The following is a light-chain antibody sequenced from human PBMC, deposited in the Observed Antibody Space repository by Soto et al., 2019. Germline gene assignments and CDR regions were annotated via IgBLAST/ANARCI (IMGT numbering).Light chain of an antibody. CDR2: KAS. Sequence: DIHMTQSPSTLSGSVGDRVTITCQASQTISSWLAWYQQKQGKAPKVLIYKASSLESGVPSRFRGSGSGTEFTLPISRLQPDDSETYYCQRYNTYPLTFGGGTKVDIK. CDR1: QTISSW. J-gene: IGKJ4*01. V-gene: IGKV1-5*03. CDR3: QRYNTYPLT.